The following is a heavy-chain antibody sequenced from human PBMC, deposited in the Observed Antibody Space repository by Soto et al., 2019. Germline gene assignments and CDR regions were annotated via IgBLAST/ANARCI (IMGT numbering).Heavy chain of an antibody. V-gene: IGHV3-30-3*01. Sequence: QVHLEESGGGVVQPGTSLRLSCVASGFTFSSYGMHWVRQAPGKGLEWVAVIPNTENKKYYADSVKGRFTISRDNSQNTLFLQMDSLMSEDTAMYYCATTPGGGVRGALDIWGQGTMVTVS. J-gene: IGHJ3*02. CDR3: ATTPGGGVRGALDI. CDR2: IPNTENKK. D-gene: IGHD3-16*01. CDR1: GFTFSSYG.